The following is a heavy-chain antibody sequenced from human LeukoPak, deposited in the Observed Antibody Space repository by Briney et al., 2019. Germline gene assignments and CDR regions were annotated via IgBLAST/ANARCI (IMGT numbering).Heavy chain of an antibody. J-gene: IGHJ4*02. Sequence: SGGSLRLSCAASGFTFRSHGMQWVRQGPGKGLEWVATISHDGSDIFYVESGKGRFTISRGNSKTTVYLQMTGLRTDDTGVYYCARVRDPFRWTRTLDHWGQGTRVIVSS. D-gene: IGHD4-23*01. CDR3: ARVRDPFRWTRTLDH. CDR1: GFTFRSHG. CDR2: ISHDGSDI. V-gene: IGHV3-30*03.